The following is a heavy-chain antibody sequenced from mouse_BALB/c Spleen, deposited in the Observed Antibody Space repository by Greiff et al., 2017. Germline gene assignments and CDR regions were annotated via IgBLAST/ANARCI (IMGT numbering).Heavy chain of an antibody. CDR1: GYSITSGYY. J-gene: IGHJ4*01. CDR3: ARVYGGRAMDY. D-gene: IGHD1-1*02. Sequence: EVKLQESGPGLVKPSQSLPLTCSVTGYSITSGYYWNWIRQFPGNKLEWMGYISYDGSNNYNPSLKNRISITRDTSKNQFFLKLNSVTTEDTATYYCARVYGGRAMDYWGQGTSVTVSS. V-gene: IGHV3-6*02. CDR2: ISYDGSN.